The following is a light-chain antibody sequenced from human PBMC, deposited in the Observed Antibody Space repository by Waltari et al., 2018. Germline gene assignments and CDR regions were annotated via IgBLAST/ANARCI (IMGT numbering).Light chain of an antibody. CDR2: EVN. CDR3: CSYTRGSVI. CDR1: SSDVGSYNL. Sequence: QSALTQPASVSGSPGQSIAISCTGTSSDVGSYNLVSWYQQFPGKAPKLTLYEVNKRPSAISNRFSGSKFGNTASLTISGLQAEDEGDYYCCSYTRGSVICGGGTKLTVL. V-gene: IGLV2-23*02. J-gene: IGLJ2*01.